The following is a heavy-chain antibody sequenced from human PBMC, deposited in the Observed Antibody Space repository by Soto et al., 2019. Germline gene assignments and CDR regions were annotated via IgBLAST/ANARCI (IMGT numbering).Heavy chain of an antibody. J-gene: IGHJ6*02. CDR2: IDPSDSYT. V-gene: IGHV5-10-1*01. CDR3: ARHFLPLKVGATKRTAYYYYGMDV. D-gene: IGHD1-26*01. CDR1: GYSFTSYW. Sequence: GESLKISCKGSGYSFTSYWISWVRQMPGKGLEWMGRIDPSDSYTNDSPSFQGHVTISADKSISTAYLQWSSLKASDTAMYYCARHFLPLKVGATKRTAYYYYGMDVWGQGTTVTVSS.